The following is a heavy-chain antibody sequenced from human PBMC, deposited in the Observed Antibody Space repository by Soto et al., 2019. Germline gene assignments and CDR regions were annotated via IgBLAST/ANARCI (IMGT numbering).Heavy chain of an antibody. CDR2: IYYSGST. J-gene: IGHJ4*02. CDR3: ARHARLATNPFDY. V-gene: IGHV4-59*08. D-gene: IGHD3-9*01. Sequence: SETLSLTCTVSGGSISNYYWSWIRQPPGKGLEWIGNIYYSGSTNYNPSLKSRGTISVDTSKNQFSLKLSSVTAADTAVYYCARHARLATNPFDYWGQGTLVTVSS. CDR1: GGSISNYY.